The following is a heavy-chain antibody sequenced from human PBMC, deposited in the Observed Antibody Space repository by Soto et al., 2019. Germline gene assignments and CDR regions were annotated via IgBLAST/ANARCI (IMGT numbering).Heavy chain of an antibody. CDR2: VVPILDTA. V-gene: IGHV1-69*01. CDR1: GGTFSSYA. J-gene: IGHJ4*02. CDR3: ARDTSKKLGFDY. Sequence: QGQLVQSGAAMKKPGSSVKVSCKASGGTFSSYAISWVRQAPGQGLEWMGGVVPILDTANYAQKFQGRVTITADESTSTAYMELNSLRFEDTAVYYCARDTSKKLGFDYWGQGTLVTVSS. D-gene: IGHD7-27*01.